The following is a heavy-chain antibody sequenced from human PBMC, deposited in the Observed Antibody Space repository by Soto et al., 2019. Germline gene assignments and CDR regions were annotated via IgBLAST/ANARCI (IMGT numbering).Heavy chain of an antibody. CDR3: ARDIVATIDTYYYYGMDV. V-gene: IGHV1-2*04. D-gene: IGHD5-12*01. CDR2: IHPNSGGT. Sequence: ASVKVSCKASGYTFTGYYMHWVRQAPGQGLEWMGWIHPNSGGTNYAQKFQGWVTMTRDTSISTAYMELSRLRSEDTAVYYCARDIVATIDTYYYYGMDVWGQGTTVTVSS. CDR1: GYTFTGYY. J-gene: IGHJ6*02.